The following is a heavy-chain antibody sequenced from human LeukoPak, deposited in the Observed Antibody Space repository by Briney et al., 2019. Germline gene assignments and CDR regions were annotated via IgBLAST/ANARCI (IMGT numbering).Heavy chain of an antibody. CDR1: GGSISSYS. V-gene: IGHV4-59*01. J-gene: IGHJ3*02. Sequence: SETLSLTCTVSGGSISSYSWSWIRQPPGKGLEWVGYIYYSGSTNYNPSLKSRVTISVDTSKNQFSLKLSSVAAADTAVYYCARLRSGSSDAFDIWGQGTMVTVSS. D-gene: IGHD1-26*01. CDR2: IYYSGST. CDR3: ARLRSGSSDAFDI.